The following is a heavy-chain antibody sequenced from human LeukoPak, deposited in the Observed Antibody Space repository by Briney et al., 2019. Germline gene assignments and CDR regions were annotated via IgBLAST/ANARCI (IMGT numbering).Heavy chain of an antibody. CDR2: INHSGST. CDR1: GGSISSGGYS. J-gene: IGHJ4*02. V-gene: IGHV4-30-2*01. CDR3: ASSLENYFDY. Sequence: SQTLSLTCAVSGGSISSGGYSWSWIRQPPGKGLEWIGYINHSGSTYYNPSLKSRVTISVDRSKNQFSLKLSSVTAADTAVYYCASSLENYFDYWGQGTLVTVSS.